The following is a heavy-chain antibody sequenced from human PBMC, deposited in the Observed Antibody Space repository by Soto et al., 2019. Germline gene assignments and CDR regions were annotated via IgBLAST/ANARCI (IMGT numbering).Heavy chain of an antibody. CDR1: GGSISNFY. Sequence: SETLSLTCTVSGGSISNFYLSWILQPPGKGLEWIGYISYSGNTNYNPSLKSRVSISVDTSKNQLSLNLTSVTAADTAVYHCARAPMVLSRSYFDSWGQGTPVTVSS. CDR2: ISYSGNT. V-gene: IGHV4-59*01. J-gene: IGHJ4*02. CDR3: ARAPMVLSRSYFDS. D-gene: IGHD2-8*01.